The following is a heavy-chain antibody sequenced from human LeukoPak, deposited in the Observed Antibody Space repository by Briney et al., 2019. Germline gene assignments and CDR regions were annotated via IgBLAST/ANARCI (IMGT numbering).Heavy chain of an antibody. CDR3: AREISMFVNAFDL. Sequence: GGSLRLSCEASGFSFSNSGMHWVRQAPGKGLEWVAVIWYDGSNEYYADAVKGRFTISRDNSKNTVHPQMNSLRVEDTSVYFCAREISMFVNAFDLWGQGTLVTVTS. CDR2: IWYDGSNE. D-gene: IGHD3-10*02. J-gene: IGHJ3*01. V-gene: IGHV3-33*01. CDR1: GFSFSNSG.